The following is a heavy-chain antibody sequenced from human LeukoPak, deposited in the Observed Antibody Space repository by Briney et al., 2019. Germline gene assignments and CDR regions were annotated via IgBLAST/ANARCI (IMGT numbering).Heavy chain of an antibody. V-gene: IGHV3-23*01. CDR3: AKGGGSGSYYNGMDV. D-gene: IGHD3-10*01. CDR1: GFTFSSYW. CDR2: ISGSGGST. Sequence: GGSLRLSCAASGFTFSSYWMSWVRQAPGKGLEWVSAISGSGGSTYYADSVKGRFTISRDNSKNTLYLQMNSLRAEDTAVYYCAKGGGSGSYYNGMDVWGQGTTVTVSS. J-gene: IGHJ6*02.